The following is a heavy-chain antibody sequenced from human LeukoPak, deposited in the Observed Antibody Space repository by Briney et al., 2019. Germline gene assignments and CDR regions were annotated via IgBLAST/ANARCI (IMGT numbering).Heavy chain of an antibody. CDR1: GFTFSSYS. CDR2: ISSSSSYI. Sequence: GGSLRLSCAASGFTFSSYSMNWVRQAPGKGLKWVSSISSSSSYIYYADSVKGRFTISRDNPKNSLYLQMNSLRAEDTAVYYCARTSADYANDAFDIWGQGTMVTVSS. J-gene: IGHJ3*02. D-gene: IGHD4-17*01. CDR3: ARTSADYANDAFDI. V-gene: IGHV3-21*01.